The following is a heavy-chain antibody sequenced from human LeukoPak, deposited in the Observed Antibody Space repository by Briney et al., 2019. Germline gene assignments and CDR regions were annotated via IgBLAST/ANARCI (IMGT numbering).Heavy chain of an antibody. V-gene: IGHV5-51*01. D-gene: IGHD3-10*01. J-gene: IGHJ4*02. Sequence: GESLKISCKGSGYSFTSYWIGWVRQMPGKGLEWMGIIYPGDSDTRYSPSFQGQVTISADKSISTAYLQWSSLKASDTAMYYCARRPPMATRVYYFDYWGQGTLVTVSS. CDR3: ARRPPMATRVYYFDY. CDR2: IYPGDSDT. CDR1: GYSFTSYW.